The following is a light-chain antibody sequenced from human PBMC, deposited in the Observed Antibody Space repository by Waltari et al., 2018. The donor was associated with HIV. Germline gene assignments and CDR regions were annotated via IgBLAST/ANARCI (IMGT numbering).Light chain of an antibody. J-gene: IGKJ5*01. CDR3: QQYGSSLIT. CDR1: QTINSNF. CDR2: GAS. Sequence: DIMLTQSPGTLSLSPGERATLSCGANQTINSNFLAWYQHKPGQAPRLLIYGASNRASGIPDRFSGGGSGTDVSLTISRLEPEDSALYYCQQYGSSLITFGQGTRLEIK. V-gene: IGKV3-20*01.